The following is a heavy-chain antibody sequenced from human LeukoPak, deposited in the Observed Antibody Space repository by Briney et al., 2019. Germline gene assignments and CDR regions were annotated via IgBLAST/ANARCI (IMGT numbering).Heavy chain of an antibody. D-gene: IGHD1-1*01. CDR2: INPNSGGR. CDR1: GYTFTGYY. J-gene: IGHJ6*02. CDR3: ARDPVQLERRRSYYDMDV. V-gene: IGHV1-2*02. Sequence: ASVKVSCKAFGYTFTGYYMHWVRQAPGQGLEWMGWINPNSGGRNYAQKFQGRVTMTRDTSISTAYMELIRLRSDDTAVYYCARDPVQLERRRSYYDMDVWGQGTTVTVSS.